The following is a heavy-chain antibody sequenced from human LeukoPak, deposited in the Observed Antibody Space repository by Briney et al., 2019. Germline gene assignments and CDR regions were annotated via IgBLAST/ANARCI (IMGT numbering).Heavy chain of an antibody. CDR2: IQSSGST. J-gene: IGHJ1*01. D-gene: IGHD4-17*01. CDR3: AQDSGDGYFQH. Sequence: SETLSLTCTVSGGSISSYYWNCIRQPAGKGLEWIGRIQSSGSTNHNPSLKSRVTMSVDTSKNQFSLKLRSVTAADTAVYYCAQDSGDGYFQHWGQGTRVTVSS. CDR1: GGSISSYY. V-gene: IGHV4-4*07.